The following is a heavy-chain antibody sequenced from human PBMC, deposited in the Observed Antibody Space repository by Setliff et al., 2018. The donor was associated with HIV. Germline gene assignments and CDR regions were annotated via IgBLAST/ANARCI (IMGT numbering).Heavy chain of an antibody. CDR2: IYYSGST. D-gene: IGHD3-22*01. CDR3: ARSRRYYDSSGYYPGAFDI. V-gene: IGHV4-59*08. J-gene: IGHJ3*02. Sequence: KPSETLSLTCTVSGASISSYYWSWIRQPPGKGLEWIGYIYYSGSTNYNPSLKSRVTISVDTSKNQFSLKLSSVTAADTAVYYCARSRRYYDSSGYYPGAFDIWGQGTVVTVSS. CDR1: GASISSYY.